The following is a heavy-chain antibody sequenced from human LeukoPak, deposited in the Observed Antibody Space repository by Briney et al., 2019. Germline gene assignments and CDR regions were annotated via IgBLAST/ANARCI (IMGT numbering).Heavy chain of an antibody. CDR2: INPNSGGT. CDR1: GYTFTGYY. D-gene: IGHD2-2*01. Sequence: ASVKVSCKASGYTFTGYYMHWVRQAPGQGLEWMGWINPNSGGTNYAQKFQGRVTMTRDTSISTAYMELSRLRSDDTAVYYCASRPAGLGYCSSTSCYEAFDIWGQGTMVTVSS. V-gene: IGHV1-2*02. CDR3: ASRPAGLGYCSSTSCYEAFDI. J-gene: IGHJ3*02.